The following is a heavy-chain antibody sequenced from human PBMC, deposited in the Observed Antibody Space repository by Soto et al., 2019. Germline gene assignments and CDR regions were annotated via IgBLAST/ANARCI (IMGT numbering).Heavy chain of an antibody. CDR1: SY. CDR3: ARAPETAPIVRVVVPYFFDS. V-gene: IGHV4-34*01. J-gene: IGHJ4*02. CDR2: INHSGRT. Sequence: SYWRIIHKNPQPGPRWIEKINHSGRTNYNPSLKSRVTISVDTSKNQFSLKLSSVTAADTAVYYCARAPETAPIVRVVVPYFFDSLGQGTLVTVAS. D-gene: IGHD3-16*02.